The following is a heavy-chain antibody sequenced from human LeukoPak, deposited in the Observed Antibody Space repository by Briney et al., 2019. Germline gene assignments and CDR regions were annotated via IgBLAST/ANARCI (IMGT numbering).Heavy chain of an antibody. CDR2: IYHSGST. Sequence: SETLSLTCAVSGGSISSSNWWSWVRQPPGKGLEWIGEIYHSGSTNYNPSLKSRVTISVDKSKNQFSLKLSSVTAADTAVYYCARYSYGYGTAFDIWGQGTMVTVSS. D-gene: IGHD5-18*01. J-gene: IGHJ3*02. CDR3: ARYSYGYGTAFDI. V-gene: IGHV4-4*02. CDR1: GGSISSSNW.